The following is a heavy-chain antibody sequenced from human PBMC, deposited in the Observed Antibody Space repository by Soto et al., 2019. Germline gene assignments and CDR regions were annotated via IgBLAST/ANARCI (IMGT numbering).Heavy chain of an antibody. Sequence: PGGSLRLSCAASGFTFSSYEMNWVRQAPGKGLEWVSYISSSGSTIYYADSVKGRFTISRDNAKNSLYLQMNSLRAEDTAVYYCASWNYDFWTGYSPFFDYWGQGTLVTV. D-gene: IGHD3-3*01. CDR2: ISSSGSTI. CDR3: ASWNYDFWTGYSPFFDY. CDR1: GFTFSSYE. V-gene: IGHV3-48*03. J-gene: IGHJ4*02.